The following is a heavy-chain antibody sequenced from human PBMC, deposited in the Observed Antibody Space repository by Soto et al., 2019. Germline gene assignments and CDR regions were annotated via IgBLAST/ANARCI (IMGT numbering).Heavy chain of an antibody. D-gene: IGHD3-9*01. Sequence: EVQLLEHGGQLVQPGESLRLSCAASGFTFRTFTMNWVRQDPGKGLEWVSGIIGGDGDKFYSDSVKGRFTISRDNSKDMRFLQMSSLRVDDTAVYYCAKDRDPDGIWTFDSWGQGTLVTVSS. CDR2: IIGGDGDK. V-gene: IGHV3-23*01. CDR1: GFTFRTFT. J-gene: IGHJ5*01. CDR3: AKDRDPDGIWTFDS.